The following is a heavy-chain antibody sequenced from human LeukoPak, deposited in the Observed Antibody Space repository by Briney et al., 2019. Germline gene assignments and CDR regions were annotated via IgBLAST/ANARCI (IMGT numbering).Heavy chain of an antibody. D-gene: IGHD3-3*01. V-gene: IGHV1-69*13. J-gene: IGHJ4*02. CDR2: IIPIFGTA. CDR3: ARADFYDFWSGSYYYFDY. Sequence: RASVKVSCKASGGSFSSYAISWVRQAPGQGLEWMGGIIPIFGTANYAQKFQGRVTITADESTSTAYMELSSLRSEDTAVYYCARADFYDFWSGSYYYFDYWGQGTLVTVSS. CDR1: GGSFSSYA.